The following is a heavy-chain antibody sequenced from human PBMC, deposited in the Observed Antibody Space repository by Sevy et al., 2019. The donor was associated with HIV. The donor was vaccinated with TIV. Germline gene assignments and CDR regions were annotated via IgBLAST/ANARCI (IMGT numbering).Heavy chain of an antibody. Sequence: SETLSLTCTVSGGSISSSSYYWGWIRQPPGKGLEWIGSIYYSGSTYYNPSLKSRVTISVYTSKNQFSLKLSSVTAADTAVYYCASLIVGATTHAFDIWGQGTMVTVSS. D-gene: IGHD1-26*01. CDR3: ASLIVGATTHAFDI. V-gene: IGHV4-39*01. J-gene: IGHJ3*02. CDR1: GGSISSSSYY. CDR2: IYYSGST.